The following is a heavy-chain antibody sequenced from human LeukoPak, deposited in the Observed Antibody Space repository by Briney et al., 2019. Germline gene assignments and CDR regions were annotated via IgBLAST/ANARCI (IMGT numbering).Heavy chain of an antibody. D-gene: IGHD1-26*01. V-gene: IGHV1-2*02. CDR1: GYTFTGYY. CDR3: ARTDSGSYYGGPNLDY. Sequence: ASVTVSCKASGYTFTGYYMHWVRQAPGQGLEWMGWINPNSGGTNYAQKFQGRVTMTRDTSISTAYMELSRLRSDDTAVYYCARTDSGSYYGGPNLDYRGQGTLVTVSS. CDR2: INPNSGGT. J-gene: IGHJ4*02.